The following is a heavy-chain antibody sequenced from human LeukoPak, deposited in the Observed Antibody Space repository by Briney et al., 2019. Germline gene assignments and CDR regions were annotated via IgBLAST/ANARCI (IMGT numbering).Heavy chain of an antibody. CDR2: ISGSGGST. J-gene: IGHJ3*02. D-gene: IGHD3-3*01. V-gene: IGHV3-23*01. Sequence: GGSLRLSCAASGFTFSSYAMSWVRQAPGKGLEWVSAISGSGGSTYYADSVKGRFTISRDNSKNTLYLQMNSLRAEDTAVYYCAKENVVRDFWSAPHGAFDIWGQGTMVTVSS. CDR3: AKENVVRDFWSAPHGAFDI. CDR1: GFTFSSYA.